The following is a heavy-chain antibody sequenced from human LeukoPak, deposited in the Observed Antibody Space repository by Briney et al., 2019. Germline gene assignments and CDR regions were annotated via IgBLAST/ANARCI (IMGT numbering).Heavy chain of an antibody. J-gene: IGHJ3*02. D-gene: IGHD3-10*01. Sequence: SETLSLTCTVSGVSLTTHYWSWIRQPPGKGLEWIGFIYYSGSTRYNPSLQSRITISQDTSKNQFSLSLNSVTAADTAVYYCARPNSMIRGVPDAFDIWGQGTMVTVSS. CDR1: GVSLTTHY. CDR3: ARPNSMIRGVPDAFDI. CDR2: IYYSGST. V-gene: IGHV4-59*08.